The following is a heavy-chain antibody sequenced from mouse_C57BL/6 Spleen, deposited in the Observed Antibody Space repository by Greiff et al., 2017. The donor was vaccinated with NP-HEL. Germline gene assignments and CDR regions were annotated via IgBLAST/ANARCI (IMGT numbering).Heavy chain of an antibody. Sequence: VQLQQSGPELVKPGASVKMSCKASGYTFTDYNMHWVKQSHGKSLEWIGYINPNNGGTSYNQQFKGKATLTVNKSSSTAYMELRSLTSEDSAVYYCARGRYYGSSYAMDYWGQGTSVTVSS. V-gene: IGHV1-22*01. CDR1: GYTFTDYN. CDR2: INPNNGGT. J-gene: IGHJ4*01. CDR3: ARGRYYGSSYAMDY. D-gene: IGHD1-1*01.